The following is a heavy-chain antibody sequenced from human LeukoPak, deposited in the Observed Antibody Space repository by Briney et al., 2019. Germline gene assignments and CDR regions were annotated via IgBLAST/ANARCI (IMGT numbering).Heavy chain of an antibody. Sequence: PSETLSLTCTVSGGSISSSSYYWGWIRQPPGKGLEWIGSIYYSGSTYYNPSLKSRVTISVDTSKNQFSLKLSSVTAVDTAVYYCARFYGIYYYYMDVWGKGTTVTVSS. V-gene: IGHV4-39*01. D-gene: IGHD4-17*01. CDR1: GGSISSSSYY. CDR3: ARFYGIYYYYMDV. J-gene: IGHJ6*03. CDR2: IYYSGST.